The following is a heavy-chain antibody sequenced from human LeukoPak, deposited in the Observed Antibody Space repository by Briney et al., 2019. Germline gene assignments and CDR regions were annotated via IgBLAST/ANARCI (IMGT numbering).Heavy chain of an antibody. D-gene: IGHD6-19*01. V-gene: IGHV1-18*01. J-gene: IGHJ6*02. CDR1: GYTFTSYG. CDR2: ISAYNGNT. Sequence: ASLKVSCKASGYTFTSYGISWVRQAPGQGLEWMGWISAYNGNTNYAQKLQGRVTMTTDTSTSTAYMELRSLRSDDTAVYYCARVSEYSSGWYFAYYYYGMDVWGQGTTVTVSS. CDR3: ARVSEYSSGWYFAYYYYGMDV.